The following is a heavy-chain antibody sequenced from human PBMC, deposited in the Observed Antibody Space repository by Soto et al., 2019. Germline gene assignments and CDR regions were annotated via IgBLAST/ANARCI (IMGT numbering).Heavy chain of an antibody. D-gene: IGHD1-26*01. V-gene: IGHV3-21*01. CDR2: SSSSSSYI. J-gene: IGHJ4*02. CDR1: GFTFSSYS. Sequence: EVQLVESGGGLVKPGGSLRLSCAASGFTFSSYSMNWVRQAPGKGLELVSSSSSSSSYIYYADSVKGRFTISRDNAKNSLYLQMNSLSAEDTAVYYCARDGKVGFDYWGQGTLVTVSS. CDR3: ARDGKVGFDY.